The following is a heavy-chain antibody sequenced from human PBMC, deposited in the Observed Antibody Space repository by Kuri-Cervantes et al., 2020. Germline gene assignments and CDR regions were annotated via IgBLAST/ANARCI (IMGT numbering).Heavy chain of an antibody. Sequence: LSCTVSGDSVSSGSYYWSWIRQPPRKGLEWIGYIYYSGSTNYNPSLKSRVTISVDTSKNQFSLKLSSVTAADTAVYYCAREDYCSGGSCYSRVDWFDPWGQGTLVTVSS. J-gene: IGHJ5*02. CDR1: GDSVSSGSYY. V-gene: IGHV4-61*01. CDR2: IYYSGST. D-gene: IGHD2-15*01. CDR3: AREDYCSGGSCYSRVDWFDP.